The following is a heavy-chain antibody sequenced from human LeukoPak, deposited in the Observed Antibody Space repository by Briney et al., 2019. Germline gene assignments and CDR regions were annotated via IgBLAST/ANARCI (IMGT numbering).Heavy chain of an antibody. D-gene: IGHD3-3*01. CDR2: IIPIFGTA. J-gene: IGHJ6*03. V-gene: IGHV1-69*05. Sequence: ASVKVSCKASGGTFSSYAVSWVRQAPGRGLEWMGGIIPIFGTANYAQKFQGRVTITTDESTSTAFMELSSLRSEDTAVYYCATTPLRFLEWLPPRRYYYYYMDVWGKGTTVTVSS. CDR3: ATTPLRFLEWLPPRRYYYYYMDV. CDR1: GGTFSSYA.